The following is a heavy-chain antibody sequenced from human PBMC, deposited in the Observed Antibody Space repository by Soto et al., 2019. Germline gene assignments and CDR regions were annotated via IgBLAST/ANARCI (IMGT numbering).Heavy chain of an antibody. J-gene: IGHJ4*02. CDR2: ISGSGGST. D-gene: IGHD6-19*01. CDR3: AKDPLQLAVAGRVGFDY. CDR1: GFTFSSYA. Sequence: EVQLLESGGGLVQPGGSLRLSCAASGFTFSSYAMSWVRQAPGKGLEWVSAISGSGGSTYYADSVKGRFTIPRDNSKNTLYLQMNSLRAEDTAVYYCAKDPLQLAVAGRVGFDYWGQGTLVTVSS. V-gene: IGHV3-23*01.